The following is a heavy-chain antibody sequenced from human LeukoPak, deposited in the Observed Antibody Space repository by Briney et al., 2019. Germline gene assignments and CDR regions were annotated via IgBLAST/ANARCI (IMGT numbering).Heavy chain of an antibody. Sequence: GGSLRLSCAASGYTFILCSMSWVRQAPGEGLEWLSSINNSGDDKYHADSVQGRFTISRDNAKNSLYLQMNSLRAEDTAVYYCSRELDRSQDVDSWGQGTQVTVSS. CDR2: INNSGDDK. CDR1: GYTFILCS. CDR3: SRELDRSQDVDS. J-gene: IGHJ4*02. V-gene: IGHV3-21*01. D-gene: IGHD1-1*01.